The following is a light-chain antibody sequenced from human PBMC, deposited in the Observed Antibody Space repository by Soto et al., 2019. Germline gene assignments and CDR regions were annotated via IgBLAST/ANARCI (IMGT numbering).Light chain of an antibody. Sequence: AIQLTQSPSSLSASVGDRVTITCRASQGISGTLAWYQQKPGKAPKLLMYDVYILESGVPSRFTGSGSGTEFTRTSSSLQPEDSATYYCQQLTTFGQGTRLEIK. CDR3: QQLTT. CDR1: QGISGT. CDR2: DVY. J-gene: IGKJ5*01. V-gene: IGKV1-13*02.